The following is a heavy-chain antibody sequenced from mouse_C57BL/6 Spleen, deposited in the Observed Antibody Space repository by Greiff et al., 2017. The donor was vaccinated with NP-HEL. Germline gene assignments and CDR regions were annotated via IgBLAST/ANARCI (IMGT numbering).Heavy chain of an antibody. V-gene: IGHV5-4*03. CDR2: ISDGGSYT. Sequence: EVKLVESGGGLVKPGGSLKLSCAASGFTFSSYAMSWVRQTPEKRLEWVATISDGGSYTYYPDNVKGRFTISRDNAKNNLYLQMSHLKSEDTAMYYCARYDSHYAMDYWGQGTSVTVSS. D-gene: IGHD2-4*01. CDR1: GFTFSSYA. J-gene: IGHJ4*01. CDR3: ARYDSHYAMDY.